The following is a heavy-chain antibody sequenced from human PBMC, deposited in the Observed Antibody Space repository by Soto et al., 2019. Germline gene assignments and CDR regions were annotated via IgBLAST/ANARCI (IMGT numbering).Heavy chain of an antibody. D-gene: IGHD2-8*01. V-gene: IGHV1-69*01. J-gene: IGHJ4*02. Sequence: QVQLVQSGAAVKKPGSSVKVSCKASGGTFSSYAISWVRQAPGQGLQWMGGIIPIFGKANYAQKFHERVTITADESTITAYMELSSLRSEDTAVYYCASLGTLGCAYWGQGTLVTVSS. CDR1: GGTFSSYA. CDR2: IIPIFGKA. CDR3: ASLGTLGCAY.